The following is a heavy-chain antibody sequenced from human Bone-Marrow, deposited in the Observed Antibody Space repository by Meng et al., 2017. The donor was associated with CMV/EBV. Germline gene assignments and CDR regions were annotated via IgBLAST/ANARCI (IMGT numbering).Heavy chain of an antibody. D-gene: IGHD2-2*03. Sequence: ASVKVSCKASGYTFTGYYMHWVRQAPGQGLEWMGWINPNSGGTNYAQKFQGRVTMTRDTSISTAYMELSRLGSDDTAVYYCARDLDIVVVGGVNYWGQGTLVTVSS. V-gene: IGHV1-2*02. CDR2: INPNSGGT. CDR1: GYTFTGYY. J-gene: IGHJ4*02. CDR3: ARDLDIVVVGGVNY.